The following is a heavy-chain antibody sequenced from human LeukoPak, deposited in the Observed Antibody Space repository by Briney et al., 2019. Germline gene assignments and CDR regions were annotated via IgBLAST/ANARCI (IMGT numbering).Heavy chain of an antibody. V-gene: IGHV3-9*01. CDR1: GFTFDDYA. CDR2: ISWNSGSI. CDR3: AKDGRGFLEWLPYYFDY. Sequence: GGSLRLSCAASGFTFDDYAMHWVRQAPGKGLEWVSGISWNSGSIGYADSVKGRFTISRGNAKNSLYLQMNSLRAEDTALYYCAKDGRGFLEWLPYYFDYWGQGTLVTVSS. D-gene: IGHD3-3*01. J-gene: IGHJ4*02.